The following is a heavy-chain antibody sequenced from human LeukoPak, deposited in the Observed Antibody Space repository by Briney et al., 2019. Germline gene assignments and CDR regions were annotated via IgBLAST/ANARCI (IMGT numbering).Heavy chain of an antibody. Sequence: SETLSLTCAVYGGSFSGYYWSWIRQPPGKGLEWIGEINHSGSTNYNPSLKSRVNISVDTSKNQFSLKLSSVTAADTAVYYCANRIAAAGRGGGWFDPWGQGTLVTVSS. J-gene: IGHJ5*02. CDR2: INHSGST. CDR1: GGSFSGYY. V-gene: IGHV4-34*01. CDR3: ANRIAAAGRGGGWFDP. D-gene: IGHD6-13*01.